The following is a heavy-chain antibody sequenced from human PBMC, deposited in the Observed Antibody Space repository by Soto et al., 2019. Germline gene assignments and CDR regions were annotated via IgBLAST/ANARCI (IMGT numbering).Heavy chain of an antibody. V-gene: IGHV3-11*01. CDR3: ASTGADYGDFVYYYYYYMDV. D-gene: IGHD4-17*01. CDR2: ISSSGSTI. CDR1: GFTFSDYY. J-gene: IGHJ6*03. Sequence: GGSLRLSCAASGFTFSDYYMSWIRQGPGKGLEWVSYISSSGSTIYYADSVKGRFTISRDNAKNSLYLQMNSLRAEDTAVYYCASTGADYGDFVYYYYYYMDVWGKGTTVTVSS.